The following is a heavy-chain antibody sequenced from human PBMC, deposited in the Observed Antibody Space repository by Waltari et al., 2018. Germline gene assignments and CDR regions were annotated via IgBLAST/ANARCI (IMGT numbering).Heavy chain of an antibody. V-gene: IGHV4-61*09. CDR1: GGSISSGSYY. Sequence: QVQLQESGPGLVKPSQTLSLTCTVPGGSISSGSYYWSWIRQPAGKGLEWIGYIYTSGSTNYNPSLKSRVTISVDTSKNQFSLKLSSVTAADTAVYYCARGGFFDYFDYWGQGTLVTVSS. CDR2: IYTSGST. D-gene: IGHD3-3*01. J-gene: IGHJ4*02. CDR3: ARGGFFDYFDY.